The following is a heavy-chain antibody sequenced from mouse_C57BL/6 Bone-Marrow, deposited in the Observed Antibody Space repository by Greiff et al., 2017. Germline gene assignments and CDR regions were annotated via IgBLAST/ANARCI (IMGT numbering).Heavy chain of an antibody. CDR1: GFTFSDYG. V-gene: IGHV5-17*01. CDR3: ASDTTAPFAY. Sequence: EVKLMESGGGLVKPGGSLKLSCAASGFTFSDYGMHWVRQAPEKGLGWVAYISGGSSPIYFADTVKGRFTISRANAKNTLFLQMTSLRSEDTAMYYCASDTTAPFAYWGQGTLVTVSA. J-gene: IGHJ3*01. CDR2: ISGGSSPI. D-gene: IGHD1-2*01.